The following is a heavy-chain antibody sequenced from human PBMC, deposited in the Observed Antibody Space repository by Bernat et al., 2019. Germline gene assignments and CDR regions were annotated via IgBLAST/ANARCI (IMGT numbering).Heavy chain of an antibody. CDR3: ARECGDCSSTSCYAYNWFDP. J-gene: IGHJ5*02. CDR2: IIPIFGIA. V-gene: IGHV1-69*17. Sequence: QVQLVQSGAEVKKPGSSVKVSCKASGGTFSSYAISWVRQAPGQGLEWMGGIIPIFGIANYAQKFQGRVTITADKSTSTAYMELSSLSSEDTAVYYCARECGDCSSTSCYAYNWFDPRGQGTLVTVSS. CDR1: GGTFSSYA. D-gene: IGHD2-2*01.